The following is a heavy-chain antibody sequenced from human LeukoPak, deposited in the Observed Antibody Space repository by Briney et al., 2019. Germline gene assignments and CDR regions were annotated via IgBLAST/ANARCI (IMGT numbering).Heavy chain of an antibody. J-gene: IGHJ4*02. Sequence: SETLSLTCTVSGGSITSGGFYWGWIRQPPGKGLEWIGSIYYSGSTYYNPSLKSRITMSLDTSKNHFSLKLSSVTAADTAVYYCVRDKSFEVINFFDSWGQGTLVTVSS. CDR3: VRDKSFEVINFFDS. CDR1: GGSITSGGFY. V-gene: IGHV4-39*07. D-gene: IGHD2-21*01. CDR2: IYYSGST.